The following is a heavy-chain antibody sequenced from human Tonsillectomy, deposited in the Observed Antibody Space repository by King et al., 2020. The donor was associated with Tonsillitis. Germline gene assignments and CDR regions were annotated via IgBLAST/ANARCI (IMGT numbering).Heavy chain of an antibody. Sequence: VQLVESGGGVVQPGRSLRLSCAASGFTFIRYVMNWVRQAPGKGLEWVAVISFDGSNKYYPDSVRGRFTISRDNSKNTLYLQMHSLRAEDTAVYYCARDGRELTGDYYFDYWGQGTLVTVSS. CDR1: GFTFIRYV. D-gene: IGHD7-27*01. V-gene: IGHV3-30-3*01. J-gene: IGHJ4*02. CDR2: ISFDGSNK. CDR3: ARDGRELTGDYYFDY.